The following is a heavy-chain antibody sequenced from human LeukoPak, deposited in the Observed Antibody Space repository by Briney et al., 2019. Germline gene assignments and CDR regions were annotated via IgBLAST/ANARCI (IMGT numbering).Heavy chain of an antibody. CDR1: GGSISSSSYY. Sequence: PSETLSLTCIVSGGSISSSSYYWGWIRQPPGKGLEWIGSIYHSGSTHYNPSLKSRVTISVDTSKNQFSLNLSSVTAADTAVYYCARDPDSGSYYFDYWGQGTLVTVSS. D-gene: IGHD1-26*01. CDR3: ARDPDSGSYYFDY. V-gene: IGHV4-39*07. CDR2: IYHSGST. J-gene: IGHJ4*02.